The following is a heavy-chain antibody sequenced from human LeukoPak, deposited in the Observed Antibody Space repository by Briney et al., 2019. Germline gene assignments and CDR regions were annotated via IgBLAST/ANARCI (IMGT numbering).Heavy chain of an antibody. CDR2: INSDGSST. CDR3: KRQQLDAFVI. Sequence: LTGGSLRLSCAASGFTFSTDWMHWVRQAPGTGLVWVSRINSDGSSTTYADSVKGRFTISRDNAKNTLSLQMNSLRAEDTAVYYCKRQQLDAFVIWGPGTMVTVPS. J-gene: IGHJ3*02. D-gene: IGHD6-13*01. CDR1: GFTFSTDW. V-gene: IGHV3-74*01.